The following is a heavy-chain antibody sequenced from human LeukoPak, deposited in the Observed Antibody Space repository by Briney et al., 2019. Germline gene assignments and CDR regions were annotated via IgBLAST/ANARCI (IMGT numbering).Heavy chain of an antibody. J-gene: IGHJ4*02. CDR2: ISLDGGST. CDR3: ANLGYDGFDY. CDR1: GFTFDDYT. Sequence: GGSLRLSCAASGFTFDDYTMHWVREAPGKGLECVSRISLDGGSTYYADSVKGQFTISRDNSKNSLYLQMNSLRTEDTALYYCANLGYDGFDYWGQGTLVTVSS. V-gene: IGHV3-43*01. D-gene: IGHD3-22*01.